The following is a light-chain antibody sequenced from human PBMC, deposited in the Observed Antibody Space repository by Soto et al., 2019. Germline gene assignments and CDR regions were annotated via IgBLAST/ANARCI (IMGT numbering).Light chain of an antibody. CDR1: QSISSY. Sequence: DIQLNQSPSSLSASVGDRVTITCRASQSISSYLNWYQQKPGKAPNVLIYSASSFQSGVPSRFSGSGSGTDFTLTISSLQPEDFATYYCQQSYSTPYTFGQGTKLEI. V-gene: IGKV1-39*01. CDR2: SAS. J-gene: IGKJ2*01. CDR3: QQSYSTPYT.